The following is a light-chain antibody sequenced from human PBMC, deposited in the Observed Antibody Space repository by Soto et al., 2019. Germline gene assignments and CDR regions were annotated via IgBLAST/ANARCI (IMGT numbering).Light chain of an antibody. Sequence: QSVLTQPPSASGTPGQRVTISCSGSTSNIGSNTVNWYQQLPGTAPKLLIYSDNQRPSGVPDRFSGSRSGTSASLAISGLQSDDEAHYYCATWDDSVTGVVFGGGTKLTVL. V-gene: IGLV1-44*01. CDR2: SDN. CDR3: ATWDDSVTGVV. J-gene: IGLJ2*01. CDR1: TSNIGSNT.